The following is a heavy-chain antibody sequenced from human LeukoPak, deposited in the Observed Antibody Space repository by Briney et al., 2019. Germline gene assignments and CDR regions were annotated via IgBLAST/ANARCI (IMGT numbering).Heavy chain of an antibody. V-gene: IGHV3-11*04. CDR3: ARDPLYCSSTSCYDH. CDR1: GFTFSDYY. CDR2: ISGSGSTI. D-gene: IGHD2-2*01. Sequence: GGSLRPSCAASGFTFSDYYMSWIRQAPGEGVEGVLYISGSGSTIYYADSVKGRFTISRDNANNSLYLQMNSLRAEDTAVYYCARDPLYCSSTSCYDHWGQGTLVTVSS. J-gene: IGHJ4*02.